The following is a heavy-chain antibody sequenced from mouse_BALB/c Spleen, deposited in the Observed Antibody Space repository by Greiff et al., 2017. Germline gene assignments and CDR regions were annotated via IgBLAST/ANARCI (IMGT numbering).Heavy chain of an antibody. V-gene: IGHV5-9-3*01. D-gene: IGHD2-1*01. CDR1: GFTFSSYA. CDR2: ISSGGSYT. Sequence: DVKLVESGGGLVKPGGSLKLSCAASGFTFSSYAMSWVRQTPEKRLEWVATISSGGSYTYYPDSVKGRFTISRDNAKNTLYLQMSSLRSEDTAMYYCARRGGNYEFNYAMDYWGQGTSVTVSS. CDR3: ARRGGNYEFNYAMDY. J-gene: IGHJ4*01.